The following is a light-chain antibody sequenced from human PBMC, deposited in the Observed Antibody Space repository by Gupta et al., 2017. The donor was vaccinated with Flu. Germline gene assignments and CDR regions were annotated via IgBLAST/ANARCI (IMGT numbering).Light chain of an antibody. CDR1: SSNIGSNT. CDR3: AEWDDSAWV. J-gene: IGLJ3*02. V-gene: IGLV1-44*01. Sequence: QSVLTQPPSASGTPGQRVTISCSGSSSNIGSNTVNWYQQLPGTAPKLHIYSNNQRPSGVPDRFSGSKSGTSASLAIRGLQSEDDSYYYSAEWDDSAWVFGGGTKLTVL. CDR2: SNN.